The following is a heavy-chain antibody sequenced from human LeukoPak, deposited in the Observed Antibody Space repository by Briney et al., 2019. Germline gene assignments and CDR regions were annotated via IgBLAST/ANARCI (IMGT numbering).Heavy chain of an antibody. CDR1: GDSIIGYY. CDR3: ARVFFDA. CDR2: IYYTGNT. V-gene: IGHV4-39*07. Sequence: SETLSLTCSVSGDSIIGYYWGWIRQPPGKGLEWIGNIYYTGNTYYNSSLKSRVTISLDTSKNQFSLKLSSVTAADTAVYYCARVFFDAWGQGTLVTVSS. J-gene: IGHJ5*02.